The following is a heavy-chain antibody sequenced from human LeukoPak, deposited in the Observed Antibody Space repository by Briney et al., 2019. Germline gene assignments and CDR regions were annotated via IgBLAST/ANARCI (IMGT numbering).Heavy chain of an antibody. Sequence: SVKVSCKASRGTFSSYAISWVRQAPGQGLEWMGGIIPIFGTANYAQKFQGRVTITADESTSTAYMELSSLRSEDTAVYYCARGVAGYCSSTSCYPFDPWGQGTLVTVSS. CDR2: IIPIFGTA. D-gene: IGHD2-2*01. J-gene: IGHJ5*02. V-gene: IGHV1-69*01. CDR1: RGTFSSYA. CDR3: ARGVAGYCSSTSCYPFDP.